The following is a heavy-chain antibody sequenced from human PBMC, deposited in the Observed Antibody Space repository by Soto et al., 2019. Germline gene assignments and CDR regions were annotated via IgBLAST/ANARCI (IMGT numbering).Heavy chain of an antibody. Sequence: PGVSLRLSCLVSGFTSSSYAMSWVRQAPGKGLEWVSSISGRGGTTYYADSVKGRFFISRDTSKNTLFLQMNSLRADDTAVYYCAKDSVYSFGVNAFDVWGQGTMVTVSS. CDR1: GFTSSSYA. CDR3: AKDSVYSFGVNAFDV. V-gene: IGHV3-23*01. J-gene: IGHJ3*01. CDR2: ISGRGGTT. D-gene: IGHD3-16*01.